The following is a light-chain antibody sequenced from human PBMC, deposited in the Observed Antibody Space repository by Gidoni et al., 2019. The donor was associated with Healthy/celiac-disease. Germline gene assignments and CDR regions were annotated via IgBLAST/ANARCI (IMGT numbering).Light chain of an antibody. CDR3: QQYDNLLLT. Sequence: DIQMHKSPSSLSASVGDRVTITCQASQDISNYLNWYQQKPGKAPKPLIYDASSLETGVPSRFSGSGSGTDFTLTISSLQPEDIATYYCQQYDNLLLTFGGXTKVEIK. V-gene: IGKV1-33*01. J-gene: IGKJ4*01. CDR2: DAS. CDR1: QDISNY.